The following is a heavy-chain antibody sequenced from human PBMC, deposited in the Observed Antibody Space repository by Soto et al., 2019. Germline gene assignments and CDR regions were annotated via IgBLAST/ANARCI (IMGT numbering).Heavy chain of an antibody. D-gene: IGHD5-18*01. CDR1: GYTFTSYG. V-gene: IGHV1-46*01. J-gene: IGHJ4*02. CDR2: INLSDGST. CDR3: ARANTYGTYYFDY. Sequence: ASVKVSCKASGYTFTSYGISWVRQAPGQGLEWMGRINLSDGSTGYAQTFQGRVTMTRDTSTSTVYMELSSLRSEDTAVYYCARANTYGTYYFDYWGQGTLVTVSS.